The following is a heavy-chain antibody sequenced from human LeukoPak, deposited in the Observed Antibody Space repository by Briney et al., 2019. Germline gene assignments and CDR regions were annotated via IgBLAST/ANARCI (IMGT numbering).Heavy chain of an antibody. CDR2: IYHSGST. V-gene: IGHV4-30-2*01. CDR1: GGSISSGGYS. CDR3: ARDDRRADAFDI. J-gene: IGHJ3*02. Sequence: PSETLSLTCAVSGGSISSGGYSWRWIRQPPGKGLEWIGYIYHSGSTYYNPSLKSRVTISVDRSKNQFSLKLSPVTAADTAVYYCARDDRRADAFDIWGQGTMVTVSS.